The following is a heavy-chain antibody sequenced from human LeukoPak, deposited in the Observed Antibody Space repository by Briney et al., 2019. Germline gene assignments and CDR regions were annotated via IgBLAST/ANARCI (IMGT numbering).Heavy chain of an antibody. CDR2: ISGSGDSA. CDR3: AKEMGDYIDYYYYSGVDV. D-gene: IGHD4-11*01. CDR1: GFIFTSFA. V-gene: IGHV3-23*01. Sequence: PGGSLRLSCAASGFIFTSFAMTWVRQAPGKGLEWVSSISGSGDSAYYAGSVKGRFTISRDNSRNEVYLQMSSLRAEDTAIYYCAKEMGDYIDYYYYSGVDVWGQGTTVTVSS. J-gene: IGHJ6*02.